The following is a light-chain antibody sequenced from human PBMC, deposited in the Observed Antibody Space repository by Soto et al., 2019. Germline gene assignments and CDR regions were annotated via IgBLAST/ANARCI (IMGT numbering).Light chain of an antibody. Sequence: QSALTQPASVSGSPGQSITISCTGTSGDVGGYNYVSWYQHHPGKAPKLMIYEVSNRPSGVSNRFSGSKSGNTASLTISGLQAEDEADYYCSSYTSSSTVVFGVGTKLTVL. CDR3: SSYTSSSTVV. CDR1: SGDVGGYNY. V-gene: IGLV2-14*01. J-gene: IGLJ2*01. CDR2: EVS.